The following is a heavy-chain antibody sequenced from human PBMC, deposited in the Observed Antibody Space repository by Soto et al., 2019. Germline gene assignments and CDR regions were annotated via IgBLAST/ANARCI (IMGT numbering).Heavy chain of an antibody. D-gene: IGHD3-3*01. CDR3: ARDALRSLDWLGDWFDP. CDR2: INPSGGST. CDR1: GYTFTSYY. J-gene: IGHJ5*02. Sequence: QVQLVQSGAEVKKPGASVKVSCKASGYTFTSYYMHWVRQAPGQGLEWMGIINPSGGSTSYAQKCQVRDTMTRDTSKSTVYMDLSCLGSEDTAVSYWARDALRSLDWLGDWFDPWGQGTLVTVSS. V-gene: IGHV1-46*03.